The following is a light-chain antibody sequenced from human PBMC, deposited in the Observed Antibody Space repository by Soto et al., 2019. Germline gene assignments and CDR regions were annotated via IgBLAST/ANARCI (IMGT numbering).Light chain of an antibody. CDR2: GAS. CDR1: QSVSSTY. CDR3: QHYGSTPLT. Sequence: EIVLTQSPGTLSLSPGERATLSCRASQSVSSTYLAWYQQRPGQAPRLLIYGASSRDTGIPDRFSGSGSGADFTLTIRRLEPEDFAVYYCQHYGSTPLTFGPGTKVDIK. V-gene: IGKV3-20*01. J-gene: IGKJ3*01.